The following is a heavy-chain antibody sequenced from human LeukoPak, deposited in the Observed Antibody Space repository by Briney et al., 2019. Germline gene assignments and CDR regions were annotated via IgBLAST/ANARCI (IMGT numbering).Heavy chain of an antibody. V-gene: IGHV3-23*01. Sequence: PGGSLRLSCAASGFTFSTYAMSWVRQAPGKGLEWVSTIGGSGGGTYYAESVKGRFIISRDTSKNTLFLQMNSLRAEDTAVYYCAKAGAVVVVAAKFFDYWGQGTLVTVSS. J-gene: IGHJ4*02. CDR3: AKAGAVVVVAAKFFDY. CDR2: IGGSGGGT. D-gene: IGHD2-15*01. CDR1: GFTFSTYA.